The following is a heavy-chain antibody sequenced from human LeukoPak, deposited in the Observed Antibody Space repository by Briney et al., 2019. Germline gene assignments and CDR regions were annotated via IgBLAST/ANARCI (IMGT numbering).Heavy chain of an antibody. CDR1: GGTFSSYA. CDR2: IIPIFGTA. J-gene: IGHJ4*02. CDR3: ASGQAYSYASDY. Sequence: VASVKVSCKASGGTFSSYAISWVRQAPGQGLEWMGGIIPIFGTANYAQKFQGRVTITADKSTSTAYMELSSLRSEDTAVYYCASGQAYSYASDYWGQGTLVTVSS. V-gene: IGHV1-69*06. D-gene: IGHD5-18*01.